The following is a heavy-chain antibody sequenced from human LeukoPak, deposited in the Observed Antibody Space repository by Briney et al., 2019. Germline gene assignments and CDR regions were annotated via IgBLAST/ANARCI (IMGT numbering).Heavy chain of an antibody. CDR1: GDSVSNDSAA. Sequence: PSQTLSLTCAISGDSVSNDSAAWNWIRQSPSRGLEWLGRTYYRPKWYSDYALSVKSRITINPDTSKNQFSLQLNSVTPEDTAVYYCARDKTGTATFDYWGQGTLVTVSS. V-gene: IGHV6-1*01. D-gene: IGHD1-7*01. J-gene: IGHJ4*02. CDR2: TYYRPKWYS. CDR3: ARDKTGTATFDY.